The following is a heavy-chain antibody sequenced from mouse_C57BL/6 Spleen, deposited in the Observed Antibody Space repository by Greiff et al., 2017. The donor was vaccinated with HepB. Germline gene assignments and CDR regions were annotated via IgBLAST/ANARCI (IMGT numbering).Heavy chain of an antibody. Sequence: EVKLVESGGGLVKPGGSLKLSCAASGFTFSSYAMSWVRQTPEKRLEWVATISDGGSYTYYPDNVKGRFTISRDNAKNNLYLQMSHLKSEDTAMYYCARDVTTVVNWYFDVWGTGTTVTVSS. V-gene: IGHV5-4*01. D-gene: IGHD1-1*01. CDR2: ISDGGSYT. CDR3: ARDVTTVVNWYFDV. CDR1: GFTFSSYA. J-gene: IGHJ1*03.